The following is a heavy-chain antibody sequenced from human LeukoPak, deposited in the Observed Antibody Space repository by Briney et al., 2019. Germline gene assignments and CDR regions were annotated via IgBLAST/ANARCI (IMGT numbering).Heavy chain of an antibody. Sequence: QPGGSLRLSCAASGFTFSSYAMSWVRQAPGKGLEWVSAISGSGGSTYYADSVKGRFTISRDNSKNTLYLQMNSLRAEDTAVYYCAKGRLELWLRALYYYYYMDVWGKGTTVTVSS. CDR2: ISGSGGST. D-gene: IGHD5-18*01. CDR1: GFTFSSYA. J-gene: IGHJ6*03. CDR3: AKGRLELWLRALYYYYYMDV. V-gene: IGHV3-23*01.